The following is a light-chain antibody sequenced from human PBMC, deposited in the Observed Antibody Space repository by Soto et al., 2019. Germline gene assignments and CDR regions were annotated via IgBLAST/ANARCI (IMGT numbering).Light chain of an antibody. CDR3: QQYDNRLYT. CDR2: DAS. V-gene: IGKV1-33*01. Sequence: DIQMTQSPSSLSASVGDRVTITCQASQDISNYLNWYQQKPGKAPKLLIYDASNLETGVPSRFSGSGSGTDFAFTISSLQPEDIATYYCQQYDNRLYTFGQGTKLVIK. J-gene: IGKJ2*01. CDR1: QDISNY.